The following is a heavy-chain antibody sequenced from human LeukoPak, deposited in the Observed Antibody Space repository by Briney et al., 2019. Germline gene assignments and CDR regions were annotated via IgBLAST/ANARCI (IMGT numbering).Heavy chain of an antibody. CDR3: ARDVVVVPAAISWFDP. CDR2: ISSSSSYI. CDR1: GFTFSSYS. Sequence: SGGSLRLSCAASGFTFSSYSMNWVRQAPGKGLEWVSSISSSSSYIYYADSVKGRFTISRDNAKNSLYLQMNSLRAEDTAVYYCARDVVVVPAAISWFDPWGQGTLVTVSS. D-gene: IGHD2-2*01. J-gene: IGHJ5*02. V-gene: IGHV3-21*01.